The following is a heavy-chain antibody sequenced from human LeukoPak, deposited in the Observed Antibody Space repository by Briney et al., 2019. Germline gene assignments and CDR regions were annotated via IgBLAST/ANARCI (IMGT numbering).Heavy chain of an antibody. CDR1: GFTFSNYA. J-gene: IGHJ3*02. D-gene: IGHD3-22*01. Sequence: GGSLRLSCAASGFTFSNYAMSWVRQAPGKGLEWVSAISGSGGSTYYADSAKGRFTISRDNSKNTLYLQMNSLRAEDTAVYYCAKAEKGPYYDSSGYYGLLPAFDIWGQGTMVTVSS. CDR2: ISGSGGST. CDR3: AKAEKGPYYDSSGYYGLLPAFDI. V-gene: IGHV3-23*01.